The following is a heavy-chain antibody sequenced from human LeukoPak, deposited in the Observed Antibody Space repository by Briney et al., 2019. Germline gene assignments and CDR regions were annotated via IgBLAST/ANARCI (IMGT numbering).Heavy chain of an antibody. CDR2: IXGSGGST. Sequence: SWVXXAXXKGXEWVSAIXGSGGSTYYADSVKGRFTISRDNSKNTLYLQMNSLRAEDTAVYYCAKDPTSILWFGELLSRPDYWGQGTLVTVSS. J-gene: IGHJ4*02. D-gene: IGHD3-10*01. CDR3: AKDPTSILWFGELLSRPDY. V-gene: IGHV3-23*01.